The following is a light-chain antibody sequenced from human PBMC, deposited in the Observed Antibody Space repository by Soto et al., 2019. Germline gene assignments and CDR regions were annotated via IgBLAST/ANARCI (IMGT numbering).Light chain of an antibody. V-gene: IGLV2-14*01. CDR1: SSDVGGYNY. J-gene: IGLJ2*01. CDR3: SSYTSSSTPVV. CDR2: DVS. Sequence: QSALTQPASVSGSPGQSITISCTGTSSDVGGYNYVSWYQQHPGKAPKLMIYDVSNRRSGVSNRFSGSKAGNTASLTISGRQAEDGAEYYCSSYTSSSTPVVFGGGTKLTVL.